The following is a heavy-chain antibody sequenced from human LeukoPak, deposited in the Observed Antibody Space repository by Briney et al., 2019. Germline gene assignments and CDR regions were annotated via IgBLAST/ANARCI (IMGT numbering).Heavy chain of an antibody. D-gene: IGHD6-13*01. J-gene: IGHJ4*02. Sequence: GGSLTLSCAASGFTFSIYAMSWVRQAPGKVLEWVSAISGSGGSTYYADSVKGRFTISRDNSKNTLYLQMNSLRAEDTAVYYCAKAGPSWQPRGHFDYWGQGTLVTVSS. CDR2: ISGSGGST. V-gene: IGHV3-23*01. CDR1: GFTFSIYA. CDR3: AKAGPSWQPRGHFDY.